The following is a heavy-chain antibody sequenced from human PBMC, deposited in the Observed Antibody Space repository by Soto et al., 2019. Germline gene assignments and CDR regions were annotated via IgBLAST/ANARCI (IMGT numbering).Heavy chain of an antibody. CDR2: ISSSSSTI. CDR3: ASSPGLLEYYFDY. Sequence: GGSLRLSCAASGFTFSSYSMNWVRQAPGKGLEWVSYISSSSSTIYYADSVKGRFTISRDNAKNSLYLQMNSLRAEDTAVYYCASSPGLLEYYFDYWGQGTLVTVSS. J-gene: IGHJ4*02. V-gene: IGHV3-48*01. CDR1: GFTFSSYS. D-gene: IGHD1-1*01.